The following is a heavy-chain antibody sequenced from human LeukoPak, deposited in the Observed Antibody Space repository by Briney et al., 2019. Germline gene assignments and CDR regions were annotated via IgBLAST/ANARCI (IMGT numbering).Heavy chain of an antibody. V-gene: IGHV1-69-2*01. CDR2: VDPEDGET. CDR1: GYTFTDYY. D-gene: IGHD3-10*01. J-gene: IGHJ4*02. CDR3: AISMVRGVIHPN. Sequence: GATVKISCKVSGYTFTDYYMHWVHQAPGKGLEWMGLVDPEDGETIYAEKSQGRVTITADTSTDTAYMELSSLRSEDTAVYYCAISMVRGVIHPNWGQGTLVTVSS.